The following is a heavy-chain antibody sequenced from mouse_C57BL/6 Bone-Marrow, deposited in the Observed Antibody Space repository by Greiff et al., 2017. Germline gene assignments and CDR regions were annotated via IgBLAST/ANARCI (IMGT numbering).Heavy chain of an antibody. CDR1: GFNIKDDY. D-gene: IGHD1-1*01. J-gene: IGHJ4*01. Sequence: VQLQQSGAELVRPGASVKLSCTASGFNIKDDYMHWVKQRPGQGLEWIGMMHPNGGSPDYNEKFKSKATLTVDTSSSTAYMQLSSLTSEDSAVYYCARPYGTLYYYAMDYWGQGTSVTVSS. V-gene: IGHV1-64*01. CDR2: MHPNGGSP. CDR3: ARPYGTLYYYAMDY.